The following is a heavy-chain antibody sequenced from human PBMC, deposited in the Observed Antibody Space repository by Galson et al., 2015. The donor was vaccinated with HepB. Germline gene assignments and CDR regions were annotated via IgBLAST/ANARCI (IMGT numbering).Heavy chain of an antibody. CDR3: AMGIVVVPGDDAFDI. V-gene: IGHV3-30-3*01. CDR1: GFTSSSYA. Sequence: SLRLSCAASGFTSSSYAMHWVRQAPGKGLEWVAVISYDGSNKYYADSVKGRFTISRDNSKNTLYLQMNSLRAEDTAVYYCAMGIVVVPGDDAFDIWGQGTMVTVSS. D-gene: IGHD2-2*03. J-gene: IGHJ3*02. CDR2: ISYDGSNK.